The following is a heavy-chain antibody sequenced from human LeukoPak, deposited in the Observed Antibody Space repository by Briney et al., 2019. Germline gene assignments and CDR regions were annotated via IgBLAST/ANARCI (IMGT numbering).Heavy chain of an antibody. CDR2: IYYSGST. Sequence: SETLSLTCTVSGGSISSYYWSWIRQPPGKGLEWIGYIYYSGSTNYNPSLKSRVTISVDTSKNQFSLKLSSVTAADTAVYCCARAYYGMDVWGQGTTVTVSS. CDR1: GGSISSYY. CDR3: ARAYYGMDV. J-gene: IGHJ6*02. V-gene: IGHV4-59*01.